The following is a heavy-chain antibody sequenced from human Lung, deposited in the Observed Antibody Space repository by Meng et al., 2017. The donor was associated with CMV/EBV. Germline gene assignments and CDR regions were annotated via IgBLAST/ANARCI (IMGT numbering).Heavy chain of an antibody. V-gene: IGHV3-23*01. J-gene: IGHJ4*02. D-gene: IGHD1-26*01. CDR2: IGATAGGT. Sequence: GGSLRLXXAASGLTFSSYGMSWVRQAPGKGLEWVSSIGATAGGTYYADSVKGRFTISRDNAKNTLYLQMNSLRAEDTAVYDCAKYSAVGERLYYFDYWGQGXLVTVSS. CDR3: AKYSAVGERLYYFDY. CDR1: GLTFSSYG.